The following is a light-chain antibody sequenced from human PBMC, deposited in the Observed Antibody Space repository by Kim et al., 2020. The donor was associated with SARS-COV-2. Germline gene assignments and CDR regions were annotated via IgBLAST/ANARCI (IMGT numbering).Light chain of an antibody. CDR3: QQYGSSPRT. V-gene: IGKV3-20*01. J-gene: IGKJ1*01. Sequence: SPGERATTSCRASQRVSSSYLAWYQQKPGQAPRLLIYGASSRATGIPDRFSGSGSGTDFTLTISRLEPEDFAVYYCQQYGSSPRTFGQGTKVDIK. CDR1: QRVSSSY. CDR2: GAS.